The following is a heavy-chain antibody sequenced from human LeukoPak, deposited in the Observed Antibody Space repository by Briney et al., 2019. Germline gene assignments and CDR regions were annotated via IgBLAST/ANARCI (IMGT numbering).Heavy chain of an antibody. CDR1: GGTFISYA. D-gene: IGHD3-22*01. J-gene: IGHJ5*02. Sequence: SVKVSCKASGGTFISYAISWVRQAPGQGLEWMGGIIPIFGTANYAQKFQGRVTITADESTSTAYMELSSLRSEDTAVYYCARAASDYYDSSGYLFSGWFDPWGQGTLVTVSS. CDR3: ARAASDYYDSSGYLFSGWFDP. CDR2: IIPIFGTA. V-gene: IGHV1-69*13.